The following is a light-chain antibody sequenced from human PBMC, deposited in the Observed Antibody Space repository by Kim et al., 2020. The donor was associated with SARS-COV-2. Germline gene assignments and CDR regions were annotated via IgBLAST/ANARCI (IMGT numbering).Light chain of an antibody. CDR2: YDS. J-gene: IGLJ2*01. Sequence: SYELTQPPSVSVAPGKTARITCGGNNIGSKSVHWYQQKPGQAPVVVIYYDSDRPSGIPERFSGSNSGNTATLTISRVEDGDEADYYCQVWDRSSDHVVFGGGTQLTVL. V-gene: IGLV3-21*04. CDR1: NIGSKS. CDR3: QVWDRSSDHVV.